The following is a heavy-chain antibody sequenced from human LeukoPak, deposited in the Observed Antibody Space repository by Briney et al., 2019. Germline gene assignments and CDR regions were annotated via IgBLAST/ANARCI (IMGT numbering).Heavy chain of an antibody. CDR2: INPGGGST. D-gene: IGHD4-17*01. CDR3: ARADYGEVLGAYYYYGMDV. J-gene: IGHJ6*02. CDR1: GYTFTNYY. Sequence: ASVKFSCKASGYTFTNYYIHWVRQAPGQGLEWMGIINPGGGSTTYAQKFQGRITLTRDTSTSTVYMDLSSLRSEDTAVYYCARADYGEVLGAYYYYGMDVWGQGTTVTVSS. V-gene: IGHV1-46*01.